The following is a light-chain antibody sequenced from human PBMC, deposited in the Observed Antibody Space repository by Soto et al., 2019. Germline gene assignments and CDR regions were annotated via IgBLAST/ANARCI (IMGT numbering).Light chain of an antibody. CDR3: AVWDDSLNGWV. Sequence: QSVLTQAPSASGTPGQRVTISCSGSSSNIGSNTVNWYQQLPGTAPKVLIYSNDQRPSGVPDRFSGSKPGTSASLAIGGLQSEDEADYYCAVWDDSLNGWVFGGGTKLTVL. V-gene: IGLV1-44*01. CDR2: SND. J-gene: IGLJ3*02. CDR1: SSNIGSNT.